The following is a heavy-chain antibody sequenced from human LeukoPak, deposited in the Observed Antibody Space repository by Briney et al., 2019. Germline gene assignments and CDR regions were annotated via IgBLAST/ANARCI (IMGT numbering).Heavy chain of an antibody. J-gene: IGHJ4*02. CDR2: IDYSGDTT. V-gene: IGHV3-23*01. Sequence: GGSLRLSCTASGFTLSSYEMTWIRQAPGKGLEWVSSIDYSGDTTYYADSVKGRFTISRDNAKNSLYLQMNSLRAEDTAVYYCARDRYDSSDSCFDYWGQGTLVTVSS. CDR3: ARDRYDSSDSCFDY. CDR1: GFTLSSYE. D-gene: IGHD3-22*01.